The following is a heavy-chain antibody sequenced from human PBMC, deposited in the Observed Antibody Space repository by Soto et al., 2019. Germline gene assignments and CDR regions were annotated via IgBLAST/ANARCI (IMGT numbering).Heavy chain of an antibody. J-gene: IGHJ6*02. CDR3: ARPEYSSSSYGMDV. CDR2: ISSSSSTI. Sequence: EVQLVESGGGLVQPGGSLRLSCAASGFTFSSYSMNWVRQAPGKGLEWVSYISSSSSTIYYADSVKGRFTISRDNAKNSLYRQMNCLRDEDTAVYYCARPEYSSSSYGMDVWGQGTTVTVSS. V-gene: IGHV3-48*02. CDR1: GFTFSSYS. D-gene: IGHD6-6*01.